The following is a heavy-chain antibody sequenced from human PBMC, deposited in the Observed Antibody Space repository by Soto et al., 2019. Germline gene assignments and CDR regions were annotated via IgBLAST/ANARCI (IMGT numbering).Heavy chain of an antibody. CDR2: IYYSGTT. Sequence: SETLSLTCAVSGDSVSNDNYYWSWIRQPPGKGLEWIGYIYYSGTTNYNSYLKSRLSLSVDMSKNQFSLKLASVTAADTAVYFCARSQRGRTAFTFDYWGQGTLVTVSS. V-gene: IGHV4-61*01. CDR3: ARSQRGRTAFTFDY. D-gene: IGHD3-16*01. CDR1: GDSVSNDNYY. J-gene: IGHJ4*02.